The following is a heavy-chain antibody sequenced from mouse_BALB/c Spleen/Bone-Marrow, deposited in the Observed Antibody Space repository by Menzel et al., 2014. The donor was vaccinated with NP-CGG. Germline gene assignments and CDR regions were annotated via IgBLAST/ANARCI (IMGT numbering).Heavy chain of an antibody. CDR1: GFTFSSYG. CDR2: IISNGGST. Sequence: EVQGVESGGGLVQPGGSLKLSCAASGFTFSSYGMSWVRQTPDKRLGLVASIISNGGSTYYPDSVKGRFTISRDNAKNTLSLQMSSLKSEDTAMYYCARGNYGNYVDYFDYWGQGTTLTVSS. J-gene: IGHJ2*01. CDR3: ARGNYGNYVDYFDY. V-gene: IGHV5-6-3*01. D-gene: IGHD2-1*01.